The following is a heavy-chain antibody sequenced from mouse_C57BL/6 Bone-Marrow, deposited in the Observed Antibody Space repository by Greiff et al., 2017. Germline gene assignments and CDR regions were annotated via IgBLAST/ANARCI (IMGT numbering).Heavy chain of an antibody. D-gene: IGHD2-12*01. CDR3: TTLYRGDAMDY. CDR2: IDPENGDT. V-gene: IGHV14-4*01. J-gene: IGHJ4*01. CDR1: GFNIKDDY. Sequence: VQLQQSGAELVRPGASVKLSCTASGFNIKDDYMHWVKQRPEQGLEWIGWIDPENGDTEYASKFQGKATITADTSSNTAYLQLSSLTSEDTAVYYCTTLYRGDAMDYWGQGTPVTVSS.